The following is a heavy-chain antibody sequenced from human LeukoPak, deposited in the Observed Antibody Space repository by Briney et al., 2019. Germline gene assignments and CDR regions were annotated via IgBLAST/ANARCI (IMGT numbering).Heavy chain of an antibody. CDR2: INHSGST. CDR1: GGSFSGYY. D-gene: IGHD2-21*01. Sequence: SETLSLTCAVYGGSFSGYYWSWIRQPPGKGLEWIGEINHSGSTNYNPSLKSRVTISVDTSKNQFSLKLSSVTAADTAVYYCASALFSSVYFDYWGQGTLVTVSS. V-gene: IGHV4-34*01. J-gene: IGHJ4*02. CDR3: ASALFSSVYFDY.